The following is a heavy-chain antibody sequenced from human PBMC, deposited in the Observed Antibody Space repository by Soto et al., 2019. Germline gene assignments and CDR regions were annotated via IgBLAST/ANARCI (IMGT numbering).Heavy chain of an antibody. CDR3: ASSIRFGEFYGLDV. Sequence: SETLSLTCTVSGGSISSYYWSWIRQPAGKGLEWIGRIYTSGSTNYNPSLKSRVTMSVDTSKNQFSLKLSSVTAADTAVYYCASSIRFGEFYGLDVWGQGTTVTVSS. V-gene: IGHV4-4*07. CDR2: IYTSGST. D-gene: IGHD3-10*01. CDR1: GGSISSYY. J-gene: IGHJ6*02.